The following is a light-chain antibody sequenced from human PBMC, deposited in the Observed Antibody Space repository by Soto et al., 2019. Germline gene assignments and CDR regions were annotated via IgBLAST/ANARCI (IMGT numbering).Light chain of an antibody. CDR2: GAS. Sequence: EIVLTQSPGTLSLSPGERATLSCRASQSVSSSYLAWYQQKPGQAPRLLINGASSRATGSPDRFSGSGSKTDFNLTMSRLEPEDIAVYYCQQYGSGPPISFGQGTRLEIK. J-gene: IGKJ5*01. V-gene: IGKV3-20*01. CDR1: QSVSSSY. CDR3: QQYGSGPPIS.